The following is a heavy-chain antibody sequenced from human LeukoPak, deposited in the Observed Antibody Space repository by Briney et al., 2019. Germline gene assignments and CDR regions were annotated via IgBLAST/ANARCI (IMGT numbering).Heavy chain of an antibody. J-gene: IGHJ4*01. Sequence: PGGSLRLSCAVSGFTFSSYWMNWVRQAPGKGLEWVASIKQDGGDKSYVDSVKGRFTISRDNAKNSLYLQMSSLRVEDTAVYYCARDGTSAGLYFDLWGQGTLVTVSS. CDR3: ARDGTSAGLYFDL. D-gene: IGHD6-13*01. CDR1: GFTFSSYW. V-gene: IGHV3-7*01. CDR2: IKQDGGDK.